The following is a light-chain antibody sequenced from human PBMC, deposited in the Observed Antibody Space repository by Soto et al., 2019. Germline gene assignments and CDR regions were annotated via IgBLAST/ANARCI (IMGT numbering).Light chain of an antibody. CDR2: DAS. CDR1: QTISSW. CDR3: QQYTNTNNPWM. V-gene: IGKV1-5*01. Sequence: DIQMTQSPSTLSVPVVDRVTITCRASQTISSWLAWYQQKPGKAPKLLFYDASTLQSGVATRSSGSGSGTEFTLIISGLQPEDSATYYCQQYTNTNNPWMFGQGTKVDIK. J-gene: IGKJ1*01.